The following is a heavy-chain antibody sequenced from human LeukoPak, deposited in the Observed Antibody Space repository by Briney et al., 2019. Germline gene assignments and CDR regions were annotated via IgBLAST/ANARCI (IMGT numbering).Heavy chain of an antibody. CDR3: AKDRPIAVAGGEFDY. CDR2: ICGSGGST. V-gene: IGHV3-23*01. D-gene: IGHD6-19*01. CDR1: GFTFSSYA. Sequence: PGGSLRLSCAASGFTFSSYAMSWVRQAPGKGLEWVSAICGSGGSTYYADSVKGRFTISRDNSKNTLYLQMNSLRAEDTAVYYCAKDRPIAVAGGEFDYWGQGTLVTVSS. J-gene: IGHJ4*02.